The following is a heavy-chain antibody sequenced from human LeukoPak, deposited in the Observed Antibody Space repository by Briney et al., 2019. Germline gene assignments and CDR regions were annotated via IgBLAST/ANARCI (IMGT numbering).Heavy chain of an antibody. CDR2: IYHSGNT. J-gene: IGHJ4*02. D-gene: IGHD3-10*01. Sequence: SETLSLTCSVSGGSITNGDYYWAWIRQPPGKGLEWIATIYHSGNTYYNPSLKSRVTISVDTSASQFSLKLTFVTAADAAIYYCTREGSGRGIYFDHWGQGTLVGVSS. CDR1: GGSITNGDYY. CDR3: TREGSGRGIYFDH. V-gene: IGHV4-39*02.